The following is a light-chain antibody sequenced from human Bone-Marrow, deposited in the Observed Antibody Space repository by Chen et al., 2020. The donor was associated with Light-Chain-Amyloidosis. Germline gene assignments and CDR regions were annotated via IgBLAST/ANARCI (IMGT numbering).Light chain of an antibody. CDR1: QSIQYNSDNKNY. CDR2: WAS. Sequence: DIVMTQSPDSLAVSLGERATINCKSSQSIQYNSDNKNYLAWYQQKPGQPPKLLIYWASTRESGVPDRFRGSGSETDFTLTISSLQAEDVAVYYCQQYYRTPLTFGQGTRVEIK. V-gene: IGKV4-1*01. CDR3: QQYYRTPLT. J-gene: IGKJ1*01.